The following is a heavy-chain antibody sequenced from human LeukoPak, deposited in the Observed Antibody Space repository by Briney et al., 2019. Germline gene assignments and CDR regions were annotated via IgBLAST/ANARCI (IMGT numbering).Heavy chain of an antibody. J-gene: IGHJ5*02. CDR1: GFTFSSYS. CDR2: ISSSSSYI. V-gene: IGHV3-21*01. D-gene: IGHD3-22*01. Sequence: GGSLRLSCAASGFTFSSYSMNWVRQAPGKGLEWVSSISSSSSYIYYADSVKGRFTISRDNAKNSLYLQMNSLRAEDTAVYYCARASYDSSGYDWFDPWGQGTLVTVYS. CDR3: ARASYDSSGYDWFDP.